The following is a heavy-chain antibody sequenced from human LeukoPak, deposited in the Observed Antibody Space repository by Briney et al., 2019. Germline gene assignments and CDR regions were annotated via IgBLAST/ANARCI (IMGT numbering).Heavy chain of an antibody. D-gene: IGHD3-3*01. V-gene: IGHV1-46*01. CDR3: ARGPHRRTYDRDNWFDP. J-gene: IGHJ5*02. CDR2: INPSGGST. CDR1: GYTFTNYY. Sequence: ASVKVSCKASGYTFTNYYIHWVRQTPGQGLEWMGLINPSGGSTNFAQKSQGRVTMTRDMSTSTVYMELSSLRSEDTAVYYCARGPHRRTYDRDNWFDPWGQGTLVTVSS.